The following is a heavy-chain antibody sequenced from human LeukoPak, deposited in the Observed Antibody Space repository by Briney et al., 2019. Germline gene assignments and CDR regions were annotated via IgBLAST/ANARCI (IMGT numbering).Heavy chain of an antibody. CDR1: GDSVSSNSAA. CDR2: AYYRSKWYN. D-gene: IGHD6-13*01. V-gene: IGHV6-1*01. Sequence: SQTLSLTCAISGDSVSSNSAAWNWIRQSPSRGLEWLGRAYYRSKWYNDYAVSVKSRITINPDTSKNQFSLQLSSVTAADTAVYYCARGRWYGTKNYFDYWGQGTLVTVSS. J-gene: IGHJ4*02. CDR3: ARGRWYGTKNYFDY.